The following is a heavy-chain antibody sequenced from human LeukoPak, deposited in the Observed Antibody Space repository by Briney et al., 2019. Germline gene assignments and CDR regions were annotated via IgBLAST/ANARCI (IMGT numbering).Heavy chain of an antibody. CDR1: GFVFSNYW. V-gene: IGHV3-74*01. Sequence: GGSLRLSCAASGFVFSNYWMHWVRQVPGKGLVWVSRINSDGDYTTYADSVKGRFIISRDNAKNTLYLQMNSLRVDDTAVYYCAGGFGGFWGQGTRVTVSS. D-gene: IGHD4-23*01. J-gene: IGHJ4*02. CDR2: INSDGDYT. CDR3: AGGFGGF.